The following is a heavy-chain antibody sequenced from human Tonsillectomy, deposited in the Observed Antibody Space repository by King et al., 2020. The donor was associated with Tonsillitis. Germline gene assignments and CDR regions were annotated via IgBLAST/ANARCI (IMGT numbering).Heavy chain of an antibody. CDR3: ARDPLGANTFDI. CDR2: IKQDGSEK. Sequence: VQLVESGGGLVQPGGSLRLSCAASGLTFSSYWMSWVRQAPGKGMEWVSNIKQDGSEKYYVDSVKGRFTISRDHAKNSLYLQMNSLRAEDTAVYYCARDPLGANTFDIWGQGTMVTVSS. D-gene: IGHD3-16*01. V-gene: IGHV3-7*01. CDR1: GLTFSSYW. J-gene: IGHJ3*02.